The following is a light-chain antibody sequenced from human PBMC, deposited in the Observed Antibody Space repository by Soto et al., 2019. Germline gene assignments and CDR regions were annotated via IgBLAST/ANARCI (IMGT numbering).Light chain of an antibody. J-gene: IGLJ1*01. Sequence: QSVLTQPPSVSGAPGQRVTISCTGSSSNIGAGYDVHWYQQLPGTAPKLLIYGNSNRPSGVPDRFSGSKSGTSASLAITGLQADDEADYYCQSCDSSVTLRVFGTGTKLTVL. CDR3: QSCDSSVTLRV. CDR2: GNS. V-gene: IGLV1-40*01. CDR1: SSNIGAGYD.